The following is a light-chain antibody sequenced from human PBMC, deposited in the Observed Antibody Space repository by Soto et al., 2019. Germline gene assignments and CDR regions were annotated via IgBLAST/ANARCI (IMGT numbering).Light chain of an antibody. J-gene: IGKJ4*02. V-gene: IGKV1-39*01. Sequence: DIPMTQSPSSLSASVGDRVTITCRASQSINNNLNWYQQKPGQAPNLVIYTASLLQSGVPSMCSGSGSGTDLTLTITGLQPGDFATYFCQQTFGLPLTFGGGTTVAIK. CDR1: QSINNN. CDR3: QQTFGLPLT. CDR2: TAS.